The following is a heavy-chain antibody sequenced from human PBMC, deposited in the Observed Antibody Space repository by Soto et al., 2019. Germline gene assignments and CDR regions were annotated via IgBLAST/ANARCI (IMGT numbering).Heavy chain of an antibody. J-gene: IGHJ4*02. CDR2: ISGSGGST. CDR1: GFTFSSYA. D-gene: IGHD3-3*01. Sequence: EVQLLESGGGLVQPGGSLRLSCAASGFTFSSYAMSWVSQAPGKGLEWVSAISGSGGSTYYADSVKGRFTISRDNYKNTLYLQMNRLRAEDTAVDYCAKEGTYYDFWSGDIPNVYFDYWGQGTLVTVAS. CDR3: AKEGTYYDFWSGDIPNVYFDY. V-gene: IGHV3-23*01.